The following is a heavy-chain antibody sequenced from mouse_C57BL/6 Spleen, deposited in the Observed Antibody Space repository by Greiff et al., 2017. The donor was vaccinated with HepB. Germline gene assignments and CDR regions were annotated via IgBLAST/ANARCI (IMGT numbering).Heavy chain of an antibody. D-gene: IGHD2-3*01. CDR3: ARDGWLDIYYAMDY. J-gene: IGHJ4*01. Sequence: EVQLQQSGPELVKPGASVKMSCKASGYTFTDYNMHWVKQSHGKSLEWIGYINPNNGGTSYNQKFKGKATLTVNKSSSTAYMELRSLTSEDSAVYYCARDGWLDIYYAMDYWGQGTSVTVSS. V-gene: IGHV1-22*01. CDR1: GYTFTDYN. CDR2: INPNNGGT.